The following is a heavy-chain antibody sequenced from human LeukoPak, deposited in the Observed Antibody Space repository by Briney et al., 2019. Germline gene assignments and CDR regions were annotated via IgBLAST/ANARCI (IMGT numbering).Heavy chain of an antibody. V-gene: IGHV3-30*02. CDR2: IRYDGSNK. Sequence: GGSLRLSCAASGFTFSSYGMHWVRQAPGKGLEWVAFIRYDGSNKYYADSVKGRFTISRDNSKNTLYLQMNSLRAEDTAVYYCAKDGASIVVVPAAIPNYYYYMDVWGKGTTVTVSS. J-gene: IGHJ6*03. CDR1: GFTFSSYG. D-gene: IGHD2-2*02. CDR3: AKDGASIVVVPAAIPNYYYYMDV.